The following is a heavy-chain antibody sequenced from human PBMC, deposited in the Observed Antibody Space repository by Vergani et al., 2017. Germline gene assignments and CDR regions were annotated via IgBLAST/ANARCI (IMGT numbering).Heavy chain of an antibody. V-gene: IGHV1-2*02. CDR2: INPNSGGT. CDR1: GYSFTNYA. D-gene: IGHD3-9*01. CDR3: ARGPYDILTGDY. J-gene: IGHJ4*02. Sequence: QVQLVQSAAQVKKPGASVKVSCKASGYSFTNYAIIWVRQAPGQGLEWMGWINPNSGGTNYAQKFQGRVTMTRDTSISTAYMELSRLRSDDTAVYYCARGPYDILTGDYWGQGTLVTVSS.